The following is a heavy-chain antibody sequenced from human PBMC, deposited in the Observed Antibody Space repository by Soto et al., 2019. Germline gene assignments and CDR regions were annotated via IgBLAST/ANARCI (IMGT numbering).Heavy chain of an antibody. CDR1: GDSMSTYY. V-gene: IGHV4-39*01. J-gene: IGHJ4*02. CDR3: ARHRGTISLTDY. CDR2: IYYSGST. D-gene: IGHD3-9*01. Sequence: PSETLYLTCAVSGDSMSTYYWSWIRQPPGKGLEWIGSIYYSGSTYYNPSLKSRVTISVDTSKNQFSLKLSSVTAADTAVYYCARHRGTISLTDYWGQGTLVTVSS.